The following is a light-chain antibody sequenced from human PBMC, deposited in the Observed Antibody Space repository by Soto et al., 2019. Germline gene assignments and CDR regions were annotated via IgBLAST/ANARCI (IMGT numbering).Light chain of an antibody. Sequence: QSVLTQPASVYGSPGQSITISCTGTSSEVGGYNYVSWYQQHPGKAPKLMIYDVSNRPSGVSNRFSGSKSGNTASLTISGLQAEDGADYYCSSYTSSSTLFVFGTGTKVTVL. CDR2: DVS. V-gene: IGLV2-14*01. CDR3: SSYTSSSTLFV. J-gene: IGLJ1*01. CDR1: SSEVGGYNY.